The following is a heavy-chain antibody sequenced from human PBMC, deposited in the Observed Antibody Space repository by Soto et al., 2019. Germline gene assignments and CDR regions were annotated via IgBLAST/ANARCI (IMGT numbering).Heavy chain of an antibody. CDR3: TRDYEYSYSYDFDF. D-gene: IGHD4-4*01. J-gene: IGHJ4*02. V-gene: IGHV3-49*03. CDR1: GFTFFDFA. Sequence: GSLRLSCETSGFTFFDFAMNCFRQWPFKGLEWVVLIRSTGYGATTQYAASVQDRFIISRDDSKSIAYLQMNSLKTEDTAVYYCTRDYEYSYSYDFDFWGQGTLVTVSS. CDR2: IRSTGYGATT.